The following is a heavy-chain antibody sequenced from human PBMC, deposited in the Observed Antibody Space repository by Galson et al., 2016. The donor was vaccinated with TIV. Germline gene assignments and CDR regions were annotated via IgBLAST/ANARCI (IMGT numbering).Heavy chain of an antibody. CDR1: GYTFTGYY. V-gene: IGHV1-2*02. Sequence: SVKVSCKAPGYTFTGYYIHYVRQAPGQGLEWMGWINPNSGDTNYAQKFQGRVTMTRDTSISTAYMELSRLRSDDPAMYYCARDLSPETTTPFDYWGQGTLVTVSS. J-gene: IGHJ4*02. CDR2: INPNSGDT. D-gene: IGHD4-17*01. CDR3: ARDLSPETTTPFDY.